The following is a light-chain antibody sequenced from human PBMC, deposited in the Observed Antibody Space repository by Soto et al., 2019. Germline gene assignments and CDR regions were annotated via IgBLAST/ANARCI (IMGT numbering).Light chain of an antibody. CDR3: SSFAGSNIYYV. Sequence: QSVLTQPPSASGSPGQSATISCTGTSSDVDDYNYVSWYQQHPGQAPKLMIYEVTKRPSGVPDRFSGSKSGNTASLTVSGLQAEDEADYYCSSFAGSNIYYVFGTGTKVTVL. V-gene: IGLV2-8*01. CDR1: SSDVDDYNY. J-gene: IGLJ1*01. CDR2: EVT.